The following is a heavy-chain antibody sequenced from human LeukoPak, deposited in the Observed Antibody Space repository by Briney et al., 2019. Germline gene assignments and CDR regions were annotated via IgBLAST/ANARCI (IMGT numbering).Heavy chain of an antibody. CDR3: ARDGDYLLLSARYYMDV. CDR1: GYSFSGYY. Sequence: GASVKVSCKASGYSFSGYYMHWVRQAPGQGLEWMGWINPNSGGTNYAQKFRGRVTMTRDTSISTVYMELTSLRSDDTAVYFCARDGDYLLLSARYYMDVWGTGTTLIISS. D-gene: IGHD2-21*02. CDR2: INPNSGGT. J-gene: IGHJ6*03. V-gene: IGHV1-2*02.